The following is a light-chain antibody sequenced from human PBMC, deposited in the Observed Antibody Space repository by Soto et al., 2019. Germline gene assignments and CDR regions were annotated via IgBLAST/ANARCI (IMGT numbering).Light chain of an antibody. CDR1: RSDSTW. CDR2: DAS. Sequence: DIQMTQFPSTLSASVGDTVTITCRASRSDSTWLAWYQQKLGRAPRLLIYDASSLESGVPSRFSGSGYGTEFTLTISSLQPDDFATYYCQQYNTYSSLTFGGGTKVDIK. J-gene: IGKJ4*01. CDR3: QQYNTYSSLT. V-gene: IGKV1-5*01.